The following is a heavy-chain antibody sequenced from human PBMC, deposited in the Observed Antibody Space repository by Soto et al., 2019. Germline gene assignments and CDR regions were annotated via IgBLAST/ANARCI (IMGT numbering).Heavy chain of an antibody. CDR2: INPNSGGT. V-gene: IGHV1-2*04. CDR3: ARDGRPYYGSGKVGGMDV. D-gene: IGHD3-10*01. J-gene: IGHJ6*02. CDR1: GYTFTGYY. Sequence: QVQLVQSGAEVKKPGASVKVSCKASGYTFTGYYMHWVRQAPGQGLEWIGWINPNSGGTNYAQKFQGWVTMTRDTSISTAYMELSRLRSDDTAVYYCARDGRPYYGSGKVGGMDVWGQGTTVTVSS.